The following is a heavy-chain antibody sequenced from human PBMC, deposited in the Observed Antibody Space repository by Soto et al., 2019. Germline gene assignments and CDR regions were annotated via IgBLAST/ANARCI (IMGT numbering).Heavy chain of an antibody. D-gene: IGHD3-16*02. CDR2: ISYDGSNK. J-gene: IGHJ4*02. V-gene: IGHV3-30*18. Sequence: QVQRVESGGGVVQPGKSLRLSCAASGFTFSSYGMHWVRQAQGKGLEWVTFISYDGSNKYYADSVKGRVTVSRDNSKNTQYLQMNSLRAEDTAVYFCAKSLGELSPESFDYWGRGTLVTVSS. CDR1: GFTFSSYG. CDR3: AKSLGELSPESFDY.